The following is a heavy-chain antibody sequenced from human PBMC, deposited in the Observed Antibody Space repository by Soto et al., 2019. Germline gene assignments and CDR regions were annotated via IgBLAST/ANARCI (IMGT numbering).Heavy chain of an antibody. J-gene: IGHJ4*01. V-gene: IGHV3-72*01. D-gene: IGHD1-26*01. CDR1: GFTFSDHY. Sequence: EVQLVESGGGLVQPGGSQRLSCAASGFTFSDHYMDWVRQAPGKGLEWVGRIRNKANSYTTDYAASVKGRFTISRHDSKDSLYLKMKSLKTEDTAIYYCARDSGKGAYFDYWGHGTLATVSS. CDR2: IRNKANSYTT. CDR3: ARDSGKGAYFDY.